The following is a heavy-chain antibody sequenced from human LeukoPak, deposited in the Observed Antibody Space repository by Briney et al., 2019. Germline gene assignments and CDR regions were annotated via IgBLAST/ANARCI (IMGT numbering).Heavy chain of an antibody. CDR1: GGSISSYY. CDR2: IYTSGST. D-gene: IGHD3-22*01. CDR3: ARAGVVVPAAMGDDYYDSSGYYYSD. Sequence: PSETLSLTCTVSGGSISSYYWSWIRQPAGKGLEWIGRIYTSGSTNYNPSLKSRVTMSVDTSKNQFSLKLSSVTAADTAVYYCARAGVVVPAAMGDDYYDSSGYYYSDWGQGTLVTVSS. V-gene: IGHV4-4*07. J-gene: IGHJ4*02.